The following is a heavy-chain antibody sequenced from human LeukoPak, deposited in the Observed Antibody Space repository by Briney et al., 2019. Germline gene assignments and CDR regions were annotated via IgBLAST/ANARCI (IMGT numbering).Heavy chain of an antibody. Sequence: ASVKDSCKASGYTFTCYYMHWVRQAPGQGLEWMGWINSTSGGTNYAQKLQGRVAMTRDTSINTAYMELSKLSSDDTAVYYCAVFPLPTYSGYVFDAFDIWGQGTMVTVSS. J-gene: IGHJ3*02. CDR2: INSTSGGT. CDR1: GYTFTCYY. V-gene: IGHV1-2*02. CDR3: AVFPLPTYSGYVFDAFDI. D-gene: IGHD5-12*01.